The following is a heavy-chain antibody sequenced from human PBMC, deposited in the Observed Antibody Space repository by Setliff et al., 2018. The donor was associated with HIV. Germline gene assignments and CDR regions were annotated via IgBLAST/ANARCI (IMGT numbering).Heavy chain of an antibody. Sequence: ASVKVSCKISGYTLTEVSMHWVRQAPGKGLEWMGYFDPQDGKTTYAQKFQGRVTMTRDTFTSTVYMDLSSLRSEDTAVYYCARDSANGKTANLNYLDVWGKGTTVTVSS. D-gene: IGHD2-8*01. CDR3: ARDSANGKTANLNYLDV. J-gene: IGHJ6*03. CDR2: FDPQDGKT. CDR1: GYTLTEVS. V-gene: IGHV1-24*01.